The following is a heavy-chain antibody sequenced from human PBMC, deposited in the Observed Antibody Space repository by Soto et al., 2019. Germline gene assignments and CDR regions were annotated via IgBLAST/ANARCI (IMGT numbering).Heavy chain of an antibody. V-gene: IGHV3-11*01. CDR3: AHTVTTYYYYMDV. D-gene: IGHD4-17*01. J-gene: IGHJ6*03. CDR1: GFTFSDYY. Sequence: GGSLRLSCAASGFTFSDYYMSWIRQAPGKGLEWVSYISSSGSTIYYADSVKGRFTISRDNAKNSLYLQMNSLRAEDTAVYYCAHTVTTYYYYMDVWGKGNTVTVSS. CDR2: ISSSGSTI.